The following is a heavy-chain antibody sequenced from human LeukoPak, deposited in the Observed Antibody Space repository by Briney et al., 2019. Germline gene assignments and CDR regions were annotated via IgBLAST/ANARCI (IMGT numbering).Heavy chain of an antibody. CDR3: ARVRAAAGKYYGMDV. V-gene: IGHV1-2*02. CDR1: GYTFTGYY. Sequence: ASVKVSCKASGYTFTGYYMHWVRQAPGQGLEWMGWINPNSGGTNYAQKFQGRVTMTRDTSISTAYLELSRLRSDDTAVYYCARVRAAAGKYYGMDVWGQGTTVTVSS. D-gene: IGHD6-13*01. J-gene: IGHJ6*02. CDR2: INPNSGGT.